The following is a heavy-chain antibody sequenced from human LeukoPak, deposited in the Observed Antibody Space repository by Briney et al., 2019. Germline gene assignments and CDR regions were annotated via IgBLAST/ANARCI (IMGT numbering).Heavy chain of an antibody. CDR3: ARVDWEGSGSYYFDS. CDR1: GFTFSSYA. J-gene: IGHJ4*02. CDR2: ISGSGGST. D-gene: IGHD1-26*01. Sequence: GGSLRLSCAASGFTFSSYAMSWVRQAPGKGLEWVSAISGSGGSTYYADSVKGRFTISRDNSKNTLFLQMNSLRTEDTAVYFCARVDWEGSGSYYFDSWGQGTLVTVSS. V-gene: IGHV3-23*01.